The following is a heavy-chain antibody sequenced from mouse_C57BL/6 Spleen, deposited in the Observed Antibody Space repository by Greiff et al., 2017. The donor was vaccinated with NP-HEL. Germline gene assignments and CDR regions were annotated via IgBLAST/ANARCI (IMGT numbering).Heavy chain of an antibody. J-gene: IGHJ4*01. V-gene: IGHV1-80*01. CDR2: IYPGDGDT. CDR1: GYAFSSYW. CDR3: ARSLYSNYEGYAMDY. Sequence: VQLQQSGAELVKPGASVKISCKASGYAFSSYWMNWVKQRPGKGLEWIGQIYPGDGDTNYNGKFKGKATLTADISSSTAYMQLSSLTSEDSAVYFCARSLYSNYEGYAMDYWGQGTSVTVSS. D-gene: IGHD2-5*01.